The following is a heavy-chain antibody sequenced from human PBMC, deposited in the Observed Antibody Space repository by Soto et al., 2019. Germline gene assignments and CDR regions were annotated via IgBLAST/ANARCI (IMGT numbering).Heavy chain of an antibody. Sequence: QVQLVQSGAEVKKPGSSVKVSCKASGGTFSSYAISWVRQAPGQGLEWMGGIIPIFGTANYAQKFQGRVTITADESTSTAYMELSSLRSEDTAVYYCARGNHYDSSGYSPYYYYGMDVWGQGTTVTVSS. CDR1: GGTFSSYA. CDR2: IIPIFGTA. D-gene: IGHD3-22*01. V-gene: IGHV1-69*12. J-gene: IGHJ6*02. CDR3: ARGNHYDSSGYSPYYYYGMDV.